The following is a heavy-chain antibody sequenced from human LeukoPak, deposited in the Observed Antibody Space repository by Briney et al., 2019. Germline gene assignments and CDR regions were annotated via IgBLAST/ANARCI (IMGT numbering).Heavy chain of an antibody. CDR2: IWYDGNNK. CDR1: GFTFSSFG. J-gene: IGHJ4*02. D-gene: IGHD2-15*01. CDR3: ARQHCSGGDCYFFD. Sequence: GGSLRLSCAASGFTFSSFGMHWVRQAPGKGLEWVALIWYDGNNKYYADSVKGRFTISRDNSKNTLYLQLNSLRAEDTAVYYCARQHCSGGDCYFFDWGQGTLVTVSS. V-gene: IGHV3-33*01.